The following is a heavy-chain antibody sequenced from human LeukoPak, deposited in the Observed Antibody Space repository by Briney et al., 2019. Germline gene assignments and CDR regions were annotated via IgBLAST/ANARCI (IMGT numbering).Heavy chain of an antibody. D-gene: IGHD5-18*01. CDR3: ARDQRSYGLVY. CDR1: GGSISSSSYY. V-gene: IGHV4-39*07. J-gene: IGHJ4*02. CDR2: IYYSGST. Sequence: SETLSLTCTVSGGSISSSSYYWGWIRQPPGKGLEWIGSIYYSGSTYYNPSLKSRVTISVDTSKNQFSLKLSSVTAADTAVYYCARDQRSYGLVYWGQGTLVTVSS.